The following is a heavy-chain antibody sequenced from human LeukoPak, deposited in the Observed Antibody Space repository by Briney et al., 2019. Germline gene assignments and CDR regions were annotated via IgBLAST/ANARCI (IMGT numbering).Heavy chain of an antibody. J-gene: IGHJ5*02. D-gene: IGHD2-2*02. V-gene: IGHV3-64*01. CDR1: GFTFNTYA. Sequence: PGGSLRLSCAASGFTFNTYAMHWVRQAPGKGLEYVSGISYNGDSTYYANSVKGRFTISRDNSKNALYLQMDSLRAEDVAVYYCARSRYCSTITCYTSPTWFDPWGQGTLVTVSS. CDR2: ISYNGDST. CDR3: ARSRYCSTITCYTSPTWFDP.